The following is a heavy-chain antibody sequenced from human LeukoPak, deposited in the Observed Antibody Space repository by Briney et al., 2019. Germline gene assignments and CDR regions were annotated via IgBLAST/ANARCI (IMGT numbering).Heavy chain of an antibody. V-gene: IGHV3-21*01. CDR2: ISSSSSYI. D-gene: IGHD5-12*01. J-gene: IGHJ4*02. CDR1: GGSISSSS. Sequence: ETLSLTCTVSGGSISSSSYYWGWIRQPPGKGLEWVSSISSSSSYIYYADSVKGRFTISRDNAKNSLYLQMNSLRAEDTAVYYCARDRYSGYDLPYYFDYWGQGTLVTVSS. CDR3: ARDRYSGYDLPYYFDY.